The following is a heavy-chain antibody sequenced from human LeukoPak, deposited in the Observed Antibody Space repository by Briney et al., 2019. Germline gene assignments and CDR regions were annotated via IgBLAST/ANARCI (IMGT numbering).Heavy chain of an antibody. CDR3: ARGHYGSGF. J-gene: IGHJ4*02. CDR2: IIPVLGVA. Sequence: GASVKVSCKASGGTFISQTINWVRQAPGGGLEWMGRIIPVLGVADYAQKFQGRVTITTDEPTSTGYMELSSLTFDDTAVYYCARGHYGSGFWGQGTLVIVSS. V-gene: IGHV1-69*05. D-gene: IGHD3-10*01. CDR1: GGTFISQT.